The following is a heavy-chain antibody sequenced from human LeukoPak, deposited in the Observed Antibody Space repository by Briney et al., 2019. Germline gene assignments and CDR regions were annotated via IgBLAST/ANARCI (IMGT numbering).Heavy chain of an antibody. V-gene: IGHV1-18*01. CDR1: GYTFTGYH. CDR3: ARDGDRTTVGMDY. Sequence: ASVKVSCKASGYTFTGYHMHWVRQAPGQGLEWMGWISAYNGNTNYAQKLQGRVTMTTDTSTSTAYMELRSLRSDDTAVYYCARDGDRTTVGMDYWGQGTLVTVSS. D-gene: IGHD4-11*01. CDR2: ISAYNGNT. J-gene: IGHJ4*02.